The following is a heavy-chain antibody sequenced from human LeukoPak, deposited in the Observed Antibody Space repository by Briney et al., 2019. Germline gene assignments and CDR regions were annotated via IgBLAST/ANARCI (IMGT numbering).Heavy chain of an antibody. D-gene: IGHD2-15*01. V-gene: IGHV3-23*01. J-gene: IGHJ4*02. CDR2: ISGSGVST. CDR3: ATDLSLGYCSGGSCYPGLG. Sequence: PGGSLRLSCAASGFTFSSYAMSWVRQAPGKGLEWVSGISGSGVSTYYADSVKGRFTISRDNSKNTLYLQMNSLRAEDTAVYYCATDLSLGYCSGGSCYPGLGWGQGTLVTVSS. CDR1: GFTFSSYA.